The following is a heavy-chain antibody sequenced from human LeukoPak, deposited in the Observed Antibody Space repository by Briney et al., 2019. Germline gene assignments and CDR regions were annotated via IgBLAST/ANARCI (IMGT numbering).Heavy chain of an antibody. Sequence: RGGSVKVSCKTSGYTFTDYDVHWVRQAPGQGLEWMGWINPNSATTNYAQRLQGRVTFTRDTSLSVAYMELSSLTSEDAAVYFCARGDFGETNTAFDVWGQGTLVAVSS. CDR1: GYTFTDYD. CDR3: ARGDFGETNTAFDV. CDR2: INPNSATT. D-gene: IGHD4-17*01. J-gene: IGHJ3*01. V-gene: IGHV1-8*03.